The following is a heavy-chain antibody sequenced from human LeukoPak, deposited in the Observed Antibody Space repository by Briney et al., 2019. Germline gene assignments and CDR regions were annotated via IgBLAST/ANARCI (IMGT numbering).Heavy chain of an antibody. Sequence: GASVKVSCKAFGYTFTSYGFSWVRQAPGHGVEWRGWMSTYNGNTHYAQKFQGKITMTTDTYTSTAYMELKSLRSDDSAVYYCARVRYYEISCYYPNFDFWGQGTLVTVSS. J-gene: IGHJ4*02. CDR3: ARVRYYEISCYYPNFDF. CDR1: GYTFTSYG. D-gene: IGHD3-22*01. CDR2: MSTYNGNT. V-gene: IGHV1-18*01.